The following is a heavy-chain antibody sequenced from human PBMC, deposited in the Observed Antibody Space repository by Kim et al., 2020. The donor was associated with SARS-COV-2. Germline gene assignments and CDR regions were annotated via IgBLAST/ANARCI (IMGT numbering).Heavy chain of an antibody. Sequence: GGSLRLSCAASGFTFDDYSLHWVRQAPGKALEWVSLINRYGTTTYYADSVQGRFTISRDNMKNSLYLQMNSLGTEDTAFYYCAKEMLGTKWVTFDYWGQGTLAT. J-gene: IGHJ4*02. V-gene: IGHV3-43*01. CDR3: AKEMLGTKWVTFDY. CDR2: INRYGTTT. D-gene: IGHD1-26*01. CDR1: GFTFDDYS.